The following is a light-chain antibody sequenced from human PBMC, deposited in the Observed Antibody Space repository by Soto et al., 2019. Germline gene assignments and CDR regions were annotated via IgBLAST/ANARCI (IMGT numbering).Light chain of an antibody. Sequence: QSALTQPASVSGSPGQSITISCSGTSSDVGAYTYVSWYQVHPGEPPKLVIYDVSKRPSGVSNRFSGSKSDNTASLTISGLQAEDEGDYYCSSYRSTSTLGVFGTGTKLTVL. CDR3: SSYRSTSTLGV. CDR2: DVS. V-gene: IGLV2-14*03. J-gene: IGLJ1*01. CDR1: SSDVGAYTY.